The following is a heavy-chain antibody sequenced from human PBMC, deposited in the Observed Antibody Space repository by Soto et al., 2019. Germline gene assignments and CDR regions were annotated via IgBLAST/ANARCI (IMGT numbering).Heavy chain of an antibody. CDR2: IIPIFGTA. D-gene: IGHD3-22*01. CDR1: GGTFSSYA. J-gene: IGHJ5*02. Sequence: SVKVSCKASGGTFSSYAISWVRQAPGQGLEWMGGIIPIFGTANYAQKLQGRVTITADESTSTAYMELSSLRSEDTAVYYCARVKYYYDSSARFLNWFDPWGQGTLVTVSS. CDR3: ARVKYYYDSSARFLNWFDP. V-gene: IGHV1-69*13.